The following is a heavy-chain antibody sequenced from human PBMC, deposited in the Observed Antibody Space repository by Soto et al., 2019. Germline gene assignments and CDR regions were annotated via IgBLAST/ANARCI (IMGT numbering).Heavy chain of an antibody. CDR2: ISDSGRRT. V-gene: IGHV3-23*01. CDR3: ASEGLGTRGDFEL. D-gene: IGHD1-1*01. Sequence: GGSLRLSCADSGFTFTTYGMSWVRQAPGKGLEWVSSISDSGRRTNYAGFVKGRFTISRDNSKNTLYLQMNSLRVEDTAMYYRASEGLGTRGDFELWGQGTLVTVSS. CDR1: GFTFTTYG. J-gene: IGHJ4*02.